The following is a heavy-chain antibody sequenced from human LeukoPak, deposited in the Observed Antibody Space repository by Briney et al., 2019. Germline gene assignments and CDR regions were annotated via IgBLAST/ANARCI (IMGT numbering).Heavy chain of an antibody. CDR1: GGSISSNSYY. CDR2: IYYSGST. D-gene: IGHD6-19*01. V-gene: IGHV4-39*01. J-gene: IGHJ4*02. Sequence: SETLSLTCTVSGGSISSNSYYWGWIRQPPGKGLEWIGSIYYSGSTDYNPSLKSRVTTFVDTSKNQFPLKLSSVTAADTAVYYCARQYSSAWYSADYWGQGTLVTVSS. CDR3: ARQYSSAWYSADY.